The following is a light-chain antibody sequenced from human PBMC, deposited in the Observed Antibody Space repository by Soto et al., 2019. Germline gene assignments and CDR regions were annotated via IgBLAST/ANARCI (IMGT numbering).Light chain of an antibody. CDR1: QSVSSY. CDR3: QQRSNWPPLYT. Sequence: EIVLTQSPATLSLSPGERATLSCRASQSVSSYLAWYQQKPGQAPSLLIYDASNRATGIPARFSGSESGTDFTLTTSSLEPEDFAVFYWQQRSNWPPLYTFGPGTKLELK. V-gene: IGKV3-11*01. CDR2: DAS. J-gene: IGKJ2*01.